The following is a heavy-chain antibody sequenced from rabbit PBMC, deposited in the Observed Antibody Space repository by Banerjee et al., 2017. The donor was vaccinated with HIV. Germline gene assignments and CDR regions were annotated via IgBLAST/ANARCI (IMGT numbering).Heavy chain of an antibody. CDR1: RYV. J-gene: IGHJ4*01. CDR2: INTSSGNT. D-gene: IGHD4-2*01. V-gene: IGHV1S40*01. Sequence: RYVMCWVRQAPGKGLEWIACINTSSGNTVYASWAKGRFTISKTSSTTVTLQMTSLTAADTATYFCARGPAYAGVGYPFNLWGQGTLVTVS. CDR3: ARGPAYAGVGYPFNL.